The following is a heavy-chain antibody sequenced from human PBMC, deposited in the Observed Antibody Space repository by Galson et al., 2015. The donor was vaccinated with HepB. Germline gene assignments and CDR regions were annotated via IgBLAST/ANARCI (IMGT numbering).Heavy chain of an antibody. CDR2: ISAYNGNT. CDR3: ARVGVSRPYSSSWYLSYYYYGMDV. J-gene: IGHJ6*02. V-gene: IGHV1-18*04. D-gene: IGHD6-13*01. Sequence: SVKVSCKASGYTFTSYGISWVRQAPGQGLEWMGWISAYNGNTNYAQKLQGRVTMTTDTSTSTAYMELRSLRSDDTAVYYCARVGVSRPYSSSWYLSYYYYGMDVWGQGTTVTVSS. CDR1: GYTFTSYG.